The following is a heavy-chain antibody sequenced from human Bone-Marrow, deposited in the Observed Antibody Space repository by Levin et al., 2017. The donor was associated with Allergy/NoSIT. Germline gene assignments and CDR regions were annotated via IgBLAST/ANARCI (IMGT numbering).Heavy chain of an antibody. J-gene: IGHJ3*02. CDR3: AREGYYGSEKEDAFDI. CDR1: SDSISSTSHY. Sequence: SETLSLTCAVSSDSISSTSHYWGWIRQPPGKGLEWIGSIYYSGNTYYDPSLKSRVTISVDTSKNQFSLKLRSVTAADTAVYYCAREGYYGSEKEDAFDIWGQGTLVIVSS. V-gene: IGHV4-39*01. CDR2: IYYSGNT. D-gene: IGHD3-16*01.